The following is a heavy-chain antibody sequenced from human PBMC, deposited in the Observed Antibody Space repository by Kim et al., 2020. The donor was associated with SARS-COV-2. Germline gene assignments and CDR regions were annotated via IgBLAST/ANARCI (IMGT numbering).Heavy chain of an antibody. CDR1: GFTFSSYW. V-gene: IGHV3-7*01. CDR2: IKQDGSEK. D-gene: IGHD2-15*01. Sequence: GGSLRLSCAASGFTFSSYWMSWVRQAPGKGLEWVANIKQDGSEKYYVDSVKGRFTIYRDNAKNSLYLQMNSLRAEDTAVYYCARDLYCSGGSCYWGVYYYYYGMDVWGQGTTVTVSS. J-gene: IGHJ6*02. CDR3: ARDLYCSGGSCYWGVYYYYYGMDV.